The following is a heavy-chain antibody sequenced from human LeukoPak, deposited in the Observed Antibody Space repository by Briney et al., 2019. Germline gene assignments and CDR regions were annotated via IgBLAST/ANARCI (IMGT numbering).Heavy chain of an antibody. J-gene: IGHJ4*02. D-gene: IGHD6-13*01. CDR1: GFTFDDYA. Sequence: GGSLRLSCAASGFTFDDYAMHWVRQAPGKGLEWVSGISRNSGSIGYADSVKGRFAISRDNAKNSLYLQMNSLRPEDTALYYCAKERVDSSTWYLLDYWGQGTLVTVSS. V-gene: IGHV3-9*01. CDR2: ISRNSGSI. CDR3: AKERVDSSTWYLLDY.